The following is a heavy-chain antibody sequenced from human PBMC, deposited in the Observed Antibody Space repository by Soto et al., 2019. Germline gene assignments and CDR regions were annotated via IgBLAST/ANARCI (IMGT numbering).Heavy chain of an antibody. J-gene: IGHJ4*02. CDR1: GYSFANYW. D-gene: IGHD5-18*01. V-gene: IGHV5-51*01. CDR3: ARPGAPTDTVVYDF. CDR2: IYPGDSET. Sequence: PGESRKISCXASGYSFANYWIGWVCQKPGKGLEWMGVIYPGDSETTYSPSFEGQVIISVDRSRGTAFLEWSSLKASDTAMYYCARPGAPTDTVVYDFWGQGTQVTVSS.